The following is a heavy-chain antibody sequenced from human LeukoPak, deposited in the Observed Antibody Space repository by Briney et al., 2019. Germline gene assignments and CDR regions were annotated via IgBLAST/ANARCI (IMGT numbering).Heavy chain of an antibody. CDR2: IIPIFGTA. CDR1: GGTFSSYA. V-gene: IGHV1-69*13. Sequence: SVKVSCKASGGTFSSYAISWVRQAPGQGLGWMGGIIPIFGTANYAQKFQGRVTITADESTSTAYMELSSLRSEDTAVYYCARGGYCSGGSCFGLRSWFDPWGQGTLVTVSS. J-gene: IGHJ5*02. D-gene: IGHD2-15*01. CDR3: ARGGYCSGGSCFGLRSWFDP.